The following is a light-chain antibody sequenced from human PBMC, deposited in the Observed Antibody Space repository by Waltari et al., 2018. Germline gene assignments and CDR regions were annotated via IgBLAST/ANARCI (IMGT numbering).Light chain of an antibody. J-gene: IGKJ3*01. CDR2: KAS. V-gene: IGKV1-12*01. Sequence: DIQMTQSPSSLSASVGDPVTITCRASQSISSWLAWYQQKPGKAPKLLIYKASSLQSGVPSRFSGSGSGTDFTLTISSLQPEDFTTYNCLQYSNSPFTFGPGTRLDIK. CDR1: QSISSW. CDR3: LQYSNSPFT.